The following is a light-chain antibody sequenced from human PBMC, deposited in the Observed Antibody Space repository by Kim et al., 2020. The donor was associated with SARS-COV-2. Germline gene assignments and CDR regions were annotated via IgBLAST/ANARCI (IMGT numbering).Light chain of an antibody. CDR3: AAWDDSLLVV. Sequence: ELTQPPSASGTPGQRVTISCSGSSSNIGSNTVNWYQQLPGTAPKLLIYSNNQRPSGVPDRFSGSKSGTSASLAISGLQSEDEDDYYCAAWDDSLLVVFGGGTQLTVL. V-gene: IGLV1-44*01. CDR2: SNN. CDR1: SSNIGSNT. J-gene: IGLJ2*01.